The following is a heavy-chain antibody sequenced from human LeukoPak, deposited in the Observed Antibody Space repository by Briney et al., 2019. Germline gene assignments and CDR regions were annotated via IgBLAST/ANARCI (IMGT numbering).Heavy chain of an antibody. J-gene: IGHJ6*03. CDR3: ARGYCSTTRCPDYMDV. CDR1: GFTFSSYE. CDR2: LSSSGSTI. D-gene: IGHD2-2*01. V-gene: IGHV3-48*03. Sequence: GGSLRLSCAASGFTFSSYEMNWVRQAPGKGLEGVSYLSSSGSTIYYADSVKGRFTISRDNAKNSLYLQMNSVRAEDTAVYYCARGYCSTTRCPDYMDVWGKGTTVTISS.